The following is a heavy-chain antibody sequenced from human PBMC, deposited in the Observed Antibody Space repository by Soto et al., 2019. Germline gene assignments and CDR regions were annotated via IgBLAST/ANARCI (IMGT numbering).Heavy chain of an antibody. Sequence: QVQLVQSGAEVKKPGSSVTVSCTASGGTFSSYAVSWVRQAPGQGLEWMGVVIPKASQPKYAPKFQGRVTITADNSTAYIEVSSLTYDHTALYSRASESTSPTYSYYGMAVWGQGTTVIVSS. CDR1: GGTFSSYA. CDR2: VIPKASQP. V-gene: IGHV1-69*06. CDR3: ASESTSPTYSYYGMAV. J-gene: IGHJ6*02.